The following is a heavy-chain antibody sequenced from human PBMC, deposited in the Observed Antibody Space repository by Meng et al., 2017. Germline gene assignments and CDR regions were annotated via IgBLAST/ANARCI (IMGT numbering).Heavy chain of an antibody. CDR3: AKASSSWSGRLLFSFDY. D-gene: IGHD6-13*01. CDR1: GGSISSYY. J-gene: IGHJ4*02. CDR2: IYYSGST. Sequence: SETLSLTCTVSGGSISSYYWSWIRQPPGKGLEWIGYIYYSGSTNYNPSLKSRVTISVDSSKNQFSLKLSSMTAADTAVYYCAKASSSWSGRLLFSFDYWGQGTLVTVSS. V-gene: IGHV4-59*01.